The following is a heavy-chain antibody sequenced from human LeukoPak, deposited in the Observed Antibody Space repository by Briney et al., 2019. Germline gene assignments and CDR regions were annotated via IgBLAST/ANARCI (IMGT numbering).Heavy chain of an antibody. Sequence: SETLSLTCAVYGGSFSGYYWSWIRQPPGKGLEWIGEINHSGSTNYNPSLKSRVTISVDTSKNQFSLKLSSVTAADTAVYYCARQGTTPRGFRFDYWGQGTLVTVSS. V-gene: IGHV4-34*01. CDR1: GGSFSGYY. CDR2: INHSGST. CDR3: ARQGTTPRGFRFDY. J-gene: IGHJ4*02. D-gene: IGHD4-11*01.